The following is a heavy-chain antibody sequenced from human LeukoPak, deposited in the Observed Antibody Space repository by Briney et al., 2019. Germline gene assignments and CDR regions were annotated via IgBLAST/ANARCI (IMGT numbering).Heavy chain of an antibody. Sequence: SETLSLTCAVYGGSFSGYYWSWIRQPPGKGLEWIGEINHSGSTNYNPSLKSRVTISVDTSKNQFSLKLSSVTAADTAVYYRARGSIAEYWGQGTLVTVSS. D-gene: IGHD6-6*01. CDR3: ARGSIAEY. V-gene: IGHV4-34*01. CDR2: INHSGST. J-gene: IGHJ4*02. CDR1: GGSFSGYY.